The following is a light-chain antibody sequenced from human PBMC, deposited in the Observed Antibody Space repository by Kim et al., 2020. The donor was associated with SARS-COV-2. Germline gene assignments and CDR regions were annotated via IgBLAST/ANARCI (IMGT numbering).Light chain of an antibody. Sequence: EIVLTQSPVTLSLSPGERATLSCRASQSLSTSYLAWYQLKPGEAPSLLIYGASNRATGIPNRFSGSGSGTDFTLTNSRLEPEVVAMYYCRQYRRSPATFGGGTKVDIK. CDR1: QSLSTSY. CDR2: GAS. CDR3: RQYRRSPAT. J-gene: IGKJ4*01. V-gene: IGKV3-20*01.